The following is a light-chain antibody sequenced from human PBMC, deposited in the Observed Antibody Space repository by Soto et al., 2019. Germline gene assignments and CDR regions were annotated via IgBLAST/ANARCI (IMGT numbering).Light chain of an antibody. CDR2: GAS. Sequence: EIVLTQSPGTLSLSQGERATLSCRASQSVSSSYLAWYQQKPGQAPRLLIYGASSRATGIPDRFSGSGSGTDLTLTISRLEPEDCAVYYCQQYGSSPPRITFDQGKRLEIK. CDR1: QSVSSSY. CDR3: QQYGSSPPRIT. V-gene: IGKV3-20*01. J-gene: IGKJ5*01.